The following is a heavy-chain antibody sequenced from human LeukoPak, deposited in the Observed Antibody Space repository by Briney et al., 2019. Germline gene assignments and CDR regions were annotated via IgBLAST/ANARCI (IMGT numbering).Heavy chain of an antibody. CDR1: GFTFSSYW. V-gene: IGHV3-7*01. CDR3: ACFTIFGPYYYYYYMDV. CDR2: IKQDGSEK. Sequence: PEGSLRLPCAASGFTFSSYWMSWVRQAPGKGLEWVANIKQDGSEKYYVDSVKGRFTISRDNAKNSLYLQMNSLRAEDTAVYYCACFTIFGPYYYYYYMDVWGKGTTVTVSS. J-gene: IGHJ6*03. D-gene: IGHD3-3*01.